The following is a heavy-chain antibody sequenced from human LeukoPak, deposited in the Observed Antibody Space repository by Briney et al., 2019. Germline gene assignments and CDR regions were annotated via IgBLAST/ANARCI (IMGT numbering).Heavy chain of an antibody. CDR3: ARDYDYADYPGY. D-gene: IGHD3-16*01. V-gene: IGHV3-20*04. CDR1: GFMFDDYG. Sequence: PRASLRLSCAASGFMFDDYGMSWVRQAPGKGLEWVSGINCNGGRTGYADSVKGRFTISRDNAKNSLYLQMNSLRAEDTALYYCARDYDYADYPGYWGQGTLVTASP. J-gene: IGHJ4*02. CDR2: INCNGGRT.